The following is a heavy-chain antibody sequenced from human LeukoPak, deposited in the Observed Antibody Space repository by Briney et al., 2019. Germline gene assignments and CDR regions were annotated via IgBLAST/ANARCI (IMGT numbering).Heavy chain of an antibody. CDR1: GLTFSSYW. CDR3: ARDYCSSTSCFPDV. CDR2: SNSEGRTS. V-gene: IGHV3-74*01. D-gene: IGHD2-2*01. J-gene: IGHJ6*04. Sequence: AGSLRISCAASGLTFSSYWMHCVRQAAGNGLVWVSRSNSEGRTSSYADAVMGRFTRSIDNAKVTLYLQMNRLRAEDTAVYYCARDYCSSTSCFPDVWGKGTTVTVSS.